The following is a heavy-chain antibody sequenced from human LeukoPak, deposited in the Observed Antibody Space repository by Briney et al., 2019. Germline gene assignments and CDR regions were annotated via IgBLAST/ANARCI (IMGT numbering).Heavy chain of an antibody. J-gene: IGHJ4*02. CDR3: ARAPPRLDGYILYY. CDR2: IIPTTGLA. D-gene: IGHD5-24*01. CDR1: GGTFSNLA. V-gene: IGHV1-69*04. Sequence: SVKVSCKASGGTFSNLAISWVRQAPGQGREWMGRIIPTTGLANYAQKFQGRVTITADKSTSTAYMELSSLRSEDTAVYYCARAPPRLDGYILYYWGQGTLVTVSS.